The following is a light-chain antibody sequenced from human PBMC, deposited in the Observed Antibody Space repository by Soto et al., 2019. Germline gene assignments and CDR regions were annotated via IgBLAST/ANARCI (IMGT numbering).Light chain of an antibody. V-gene: IGLV2-14*01. CDR1: SSNVGGYKY. J-gene: IGLJ2*01. CDR2: EVS. CDR3: PSYASSSTSVI. Sequence: QSALTQPASVSGSPGQSITISCTGTSSNVGGYKYVSWYQQHPDKAPKLIIFEVSNRPSGISSRFSGSKSGNTASLTISGLQAEDEADYYCPSYASSSTSVIFGRGTKLTVL.